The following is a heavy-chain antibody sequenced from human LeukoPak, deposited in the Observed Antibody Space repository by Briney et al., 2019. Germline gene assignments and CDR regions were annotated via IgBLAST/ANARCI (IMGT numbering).Heavy chain of an antibody. D-gene: IGHD3-22*01. CDR2: IYYSGST. J-gene: IGHJ5*02. V-gene: IGHV4-39*01. CDR3: ARHMIVVVTDLAWFDP. CDR1: GGSLSSSSDY. Sequence: SETLSLTCTVSGGSLSSSSDYWGWIRQPPGKGLEWIGSIYYSGSTYYNPSLKSRVTISVDTSKTQFSLKLSSVTAAATGVYYCARHMIVVVTDLAWFDPWGAGALVTVSS.